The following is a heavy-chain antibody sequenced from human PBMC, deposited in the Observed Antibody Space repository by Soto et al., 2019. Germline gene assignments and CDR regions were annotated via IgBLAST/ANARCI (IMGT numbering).Heavy chain of an antibody. J-gene: IGHJ4*02. V-gene: IGHV1-3*01. D-gene: IGHD3-16*02. CDR3: ARSGITFGGVIVTLDY. CDR1: GYTFTSYA. Sequence: VASLKVSCKASGYTFTSYAMHWVRQAPGQRLEWMGWINAGNGNTKYSQKFQGRVTITRDTSASTAYMELSSLRSEDTAVYYCARSGITFGGVIVTLDYWGQGTLVNVSS. CDR2: INAGNGNT.